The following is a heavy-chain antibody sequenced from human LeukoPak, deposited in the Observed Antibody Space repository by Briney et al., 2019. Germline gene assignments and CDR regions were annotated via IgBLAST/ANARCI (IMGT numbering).Heavy chain of an antibody. D-gene: IGHD3-10*01. J-gene: IGHJ4*02. CDR2: IYHSGST. Sequence: PSGTLSLTGAVSGGSISSSNWWSWVRQPPGKGLEWIGEIYHSGSTNYNPSLKSRVTISVDKSKNQFSLKLSSVTAADTAVYYCAVQYYYGSGSYYGRLDYWGQGTLVTVSS. CDR3: AVQYYYGSGSYYGRLDY. V-gene: IGHV4-4*02. CDR1: GGSISSSNW.